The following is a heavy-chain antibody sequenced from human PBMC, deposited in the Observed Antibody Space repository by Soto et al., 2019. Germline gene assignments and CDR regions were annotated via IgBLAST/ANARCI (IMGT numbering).Heavy chain of an antibody. D-gene: IGHD2-21*01. Sequence: PGGSLRLSCAASGFTFSDYWMSWVRQAPGKGLEWVANIEEDGRETNYVDSVRGRFTISRDNAKNSLYLQMNSLRAEDTALYYCARDIPDYWGQGTLVTVSS. J-gene: IGHJ4*02. V-gene: IGHV3-7*03. CDR1: GFTFSDYW. CDR2: IEEDGRET. CDR3: ARDIPDY.